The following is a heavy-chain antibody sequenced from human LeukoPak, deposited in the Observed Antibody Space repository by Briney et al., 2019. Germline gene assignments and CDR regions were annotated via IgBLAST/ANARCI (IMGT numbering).Heavy chain of an antibody. CDR1: GFTFSSYA. J-gene: IGHJ5*02. CDR3: AKDRSGSYYGRINWFDL. V-gene: IGHV3-23*01. Sequence: GGSLRLSCASSGFTFSSYAMSWVRQAPGKGRDWVSGISGSGSTTYYADSVKGRFTISRDTSKNTLYLQMNSLRAEDTAVYYCAKDRSGSYYGRINWFDLWGQGTLVTVSS. D-gene: IGHD3-10*01. CDR2: ISGSGSTT.